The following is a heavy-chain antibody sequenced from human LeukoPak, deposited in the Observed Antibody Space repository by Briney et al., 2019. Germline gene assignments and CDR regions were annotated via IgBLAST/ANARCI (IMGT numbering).Heavy chain of an antibody. CDR3: VLRDYYDSSGLDDY. V-gene: IGHV1-24*01. CDR2: FDPEDGET. D-gene: IGHD3-22*01. Sequence: ASVKVSCKVSGYTLTELSMHWVRQAPGKGLEWMGGFDPEDGETIYAQKFQGRVTMTEDTSTDTAYMELSSLRSEDTAVYYCVLRDYYDSSGLDDYWGQGTLVTVSS. J-gene: IGHJ4*02. CDR1: GYTLTELS.